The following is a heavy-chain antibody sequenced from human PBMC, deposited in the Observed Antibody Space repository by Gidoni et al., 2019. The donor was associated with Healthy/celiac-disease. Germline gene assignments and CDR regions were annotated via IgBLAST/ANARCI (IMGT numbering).Heavy chain of an antibody. CDR3: ATERFMVRGAVEGWFDP. Sequence: QVQLVQSGAAVKKPGASVKVSCKVSGYILTDLSMHWVRQAPGKGFEWMGGFDPEDGETIDAQKFQGRVTMTEDTSTDTAYMELSSLRSEDTAVYYCATERFMVRGAVEGWFDPWGQGTLVTVSS. CDR2: FDPEDGET. J-gene: IGHJ5*02. D-gene: IGHD3-10*01. V-gene: IGHV1-24*01. CDR1: GYILTDLS.